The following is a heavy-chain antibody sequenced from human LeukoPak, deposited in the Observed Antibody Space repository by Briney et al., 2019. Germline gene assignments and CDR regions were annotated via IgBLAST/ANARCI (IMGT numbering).Heavy chain of an antibody. CDR3: ARDLADSSGYYSNDY. J-gene: IGHJ4*02. CDR1: GYTFTSCY. D-gene: IGHD3-22*01. CDR2: INPSGGST. Sequence: ASVKVSCKASGYTFTSCYMHWVRQAPGQGLEWMGIINPSGGSTSYAQKFQGRVTMTRDTSTSTVYMELSSLRSEDTAVYYCARDLADSSGYYSNDYWGQGTLVTVSS. V-gene: IGHV1-46*01.